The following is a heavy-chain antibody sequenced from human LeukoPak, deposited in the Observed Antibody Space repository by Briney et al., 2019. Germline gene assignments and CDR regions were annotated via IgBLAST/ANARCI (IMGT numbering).Heavy chain of an antibody. Sequence: ASVKVSCKTSGYSFTDYYIHWVRQAPGQGLEWMGWINTKSGRTSSARKFQGRVTMTRDPSITTVYMDMAWLTSDDTAIYFCARADFVDAGPYLIGPWGQGTLVTVSS. CDR1: GYSFTDYY. J-gene: IGHJ5*02. CDR3: ARADFVDAGPYLIGP. D-gene: IGHD3-3*01. CDR2: INTKSGRT. V-gene: IGHV1-2*02.